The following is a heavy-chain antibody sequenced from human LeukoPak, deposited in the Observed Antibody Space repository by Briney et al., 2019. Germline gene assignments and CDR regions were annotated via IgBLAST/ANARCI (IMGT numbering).Heavy chain of an antibody. J-gene: IGHJ4*02. CDR3: ARRHSSGYYYFDY. V-gene: IGHV4-59*08. CDR1: GGSINNYY. D-gene: IGHD3-22*01. Sequence: PSETLSLTCTVSGGSINNYYWSWVRQPPGAGLEWLAYIYYTGSTNYNPSLKTRLTISVDTSKNQFSLRLNSVTAADTAVYYCARRHSSGYYYFDYWGQGTLVTVSS. CDR2: IYYTGST.